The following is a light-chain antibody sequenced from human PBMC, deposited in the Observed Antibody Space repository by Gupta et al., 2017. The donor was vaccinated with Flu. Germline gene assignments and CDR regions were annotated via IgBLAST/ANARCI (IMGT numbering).Light chain of an antibody. CDR1: QGLVRDNGNTF. Sequence: IACKSSQGLVRDNGNTFLQWFQQTAGQPRRRLIDTVCSGAAVAQDRISGSGSADYFPLKISRVEADDVVVYYCMQGTGWPYAFGQGTKLDI. CDR2: TVC. V-gene: IGKV2-30*02. CDR3: MQGTGWPYA. J-gene: IGKJ2*01.